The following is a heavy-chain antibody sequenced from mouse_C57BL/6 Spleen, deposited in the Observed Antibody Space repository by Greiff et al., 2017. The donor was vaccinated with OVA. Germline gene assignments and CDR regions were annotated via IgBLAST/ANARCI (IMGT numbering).Heavy chain of an antibody. V-gene: IGHV1-15*01. D-gene: IGHD1-3*01. Sequence: QVQLQQSGAELVRPGASVTLSCKASGYTFTDYEMHWVKQTPVHGLEWIGAIDPETGGTAYNQKFKGKAILTADKSSSTAYMELRSLTSEDSAVYYCTRRAKWWYFDVWGTGTTVTVSS. CDR1: GYTFTDYE. CDR3: TRRAKWWYFDV. CDR2: IDPETGGT. J-gene: IGHJ1*03.